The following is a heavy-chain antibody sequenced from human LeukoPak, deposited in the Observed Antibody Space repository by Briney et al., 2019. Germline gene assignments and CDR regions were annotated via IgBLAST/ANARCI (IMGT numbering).Heavy chain of an antibody. CDR3: ARAYYDSSGYYYYYYYMDV. CDR1: GYTFTGYY. D-gene: IGHD3-22*01. Sequence: ASMKVSCKASGYTFTGYYMHWVRQAPGQGLEWMGWINPNSGGTNYAQKFQGRVTMTRDTSISTAYMELSRLRSDDTAVYYCARAYYDSSGYYYYYYYMDVWGKGTTVTVSS. V-gene: IGHV1-2*02. CDR2: INPNSGGT. J-gene: IGHJ6*03.